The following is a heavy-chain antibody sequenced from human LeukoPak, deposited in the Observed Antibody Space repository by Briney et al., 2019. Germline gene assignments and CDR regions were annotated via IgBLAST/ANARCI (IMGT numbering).Heavy chain of an antibody. D-gene: IGHD3-22*01. CDR2: INHSGST. CDR3: ARGSFGVVAYYYYGMDV. V-gene: IGHV4-34*01. Sequence: SQTLSLTCAVYGGSFSGYYWSWIRQPPGKGLEWIGEINHSGSTNYNPSLKSRVTISVDTSKNQFSLKLSSVTAADTAVYYCARGSFGVVAYYYYGMDVWGQGTTVTVSS. CDR1: GGSFSGYY. J-gene: IGHJ6*02.